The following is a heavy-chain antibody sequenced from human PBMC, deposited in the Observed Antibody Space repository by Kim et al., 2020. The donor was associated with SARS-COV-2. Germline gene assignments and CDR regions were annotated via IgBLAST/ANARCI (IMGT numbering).Heavy chain of an antibody. CDR3: ARLLYDILTGYYYYYYYGMDV. D-gene: IGHD3-9*01. CDR2: IYYSGST. V-gene: IGHV4-39*01. J-gene: IGHJ6*02. Sequence: SETLSLTCTVSGGSISSSSYYWGWIRQPPGKGLEWIGSIYYSGSTYYNPSLKSRVTISVDTSKNQFSLKLSSVTAADTAVYYCARLLYDILTGYYYYYYYGMDVWGQGTTVTVSS. CDR1: GGSISSSSYY.